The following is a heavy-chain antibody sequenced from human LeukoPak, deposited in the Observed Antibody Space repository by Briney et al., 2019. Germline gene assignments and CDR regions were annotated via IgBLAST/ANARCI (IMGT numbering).Heavy chain of an antibody. J-gene: IGHJ1*01. D-gene: IGHD4-17*01. CDR2: IIPIFGTA. CDR3: ATKTTVTTSRAEYFQH. CDR1: GGTFSSYA. Sequence: SVKVSCKASGGTFSSYAISWVRQAPGQGLEWMGRIIPIFGTAHYAQKFQGRVTITTDESTSTAYMELSSLRSEDTAVYYCATKTTVTTSRAEYFQHWGQGTLVTVSS. V-gene: IGHV1-69*05.